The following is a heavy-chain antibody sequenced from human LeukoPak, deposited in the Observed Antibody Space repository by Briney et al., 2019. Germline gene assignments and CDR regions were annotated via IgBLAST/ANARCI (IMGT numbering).Heavy chain of an antibody. CDR2: IYHSGST. D-gene: IGHD4-17*01. CDR1: GGSISSGGYS. CDR3: ARGTDYGDNWFDP. Sequence: SEILSLTCAVSGGSISSGGYSWSWIRQPPGKGLEWIGYIYHSGSTYYNPSLKSRVTFSVDRSKNQFSLKLSSVTAADTAVYYCARGTDYGDNWFDPWGRGTLVTVSS. J-gene: IGHJ5*02. V-gene: IGHV4-30-2*01.